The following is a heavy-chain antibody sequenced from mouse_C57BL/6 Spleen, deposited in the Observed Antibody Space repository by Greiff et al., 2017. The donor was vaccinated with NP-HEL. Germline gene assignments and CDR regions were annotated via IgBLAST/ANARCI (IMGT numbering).Heavy chain of an antibody. Sequence: QVQLKQSGAELVRPGASVTLSCKASGYTFTDYEMHWVKQTPVHGLEWIGAIDPETGGTAYNQKFKGKAILTADKSSSTAYMELRSLTSEDSAVYYCTRGTTVPFAYWGQGTLVTVSA. D-gene: IGHD1-1*01. J-gene: IGHJ3*01. CDR2: IDPETGGT. CDR3: TRGTTVPFAY. CDR1: GYTFTDYE. V-gene: IGHV1-15*01.